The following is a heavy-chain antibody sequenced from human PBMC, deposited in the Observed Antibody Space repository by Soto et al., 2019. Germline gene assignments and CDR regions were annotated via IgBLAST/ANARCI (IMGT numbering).Heavy chain of an antibody. CDR3: ARLPFPWGWFEP. V-gene: IGHV3-11*01. D-gene: IGHD3-16*01. CDR2: ISGSGRTI. Sequence: QVQLVESGGGLVKPGGSLRLSCTASGIVFSDYMSWVRQAPGKGLEWLSYISGSGRTIYSAASVKGRFTISRDNATNSLYLQMNNVRTEDTAVYYCARLPFPWGWFEPWGQGTLVTVSS. J-gene: IGHJ5*02. CDR1: GIVFSDY.